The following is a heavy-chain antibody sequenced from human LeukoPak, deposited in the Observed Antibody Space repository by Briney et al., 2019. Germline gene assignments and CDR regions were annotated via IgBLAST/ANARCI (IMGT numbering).Heavy chain of an antibody. CDR1: GFIFRGYW. CDR2: IDRDGFPT. J-gene: IGHJ4*02. D-gene: IGHD6-19*01. CDR3: AASRWRGALDF. V-gene: IGHV3-74*01. Sequence: GGSLRLSCAASGFIFRGYWMLWVRQAPGKGLIWVSRIDRDGFPTIYADSVKGRFTVSRYNGRNTLYLQMNNLREDDSGVYYCAASRWRGALDFWGKGSLVTVSS.